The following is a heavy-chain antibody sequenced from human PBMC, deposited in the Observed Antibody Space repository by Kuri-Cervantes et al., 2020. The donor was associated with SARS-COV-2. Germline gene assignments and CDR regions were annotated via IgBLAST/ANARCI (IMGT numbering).Heavy chain of an antibody. V-gene: IGHV4-34*01. CDR3: ARGTYTYYDFWRGPYFDY. CDR2: INHTGST. CDR1: GGSFSGYY. D-gene: IGHD3-3*01. J-gene: IGHJ4*02. Sequence: SQTLSLTCAVYGGSFSGYYWSWIRQSPGKGLVWIGEINHTGSTNYNPSLKGRVTISVGASKNQFSLKLNSVTAADTAVYYCARGTYTYYDFWRGPYFDYWGQGNLVTVSS.